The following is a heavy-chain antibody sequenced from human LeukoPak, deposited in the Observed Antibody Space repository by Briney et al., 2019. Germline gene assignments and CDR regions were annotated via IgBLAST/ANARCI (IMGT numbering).Heavy chain of an antibody. CDR3: ATLAGGILTGYSTLDY. D-gene: IGHD3-9*01. CDR2: INTDGTST. CDR1: GFTFSLYW. J-gene: IGHJ4*02. Sequence: GGSLRLSCAASGFTFSLYWMHWVRQAPGKGLVWVSRINTDGTSTNYADSVKGRFTNSRDNANNTLYLQMNSLRAEDTAVYYCATLAGGILTGYSTLDYWGQGTLVTVSS. V-gene: IGHV3-74*01.